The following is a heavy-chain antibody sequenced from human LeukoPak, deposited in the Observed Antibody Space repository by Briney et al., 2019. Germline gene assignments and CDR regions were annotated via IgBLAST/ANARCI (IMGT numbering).Heavy chain of an antibody. CDR3: ASGSYGSGFYYFYYMDV. CDR2: IRYDRRNQ. V-gene: IGHV3-30*02. CDR1: GFTFSSYG. D-gene: IGHD3-10*01. J-gene: IGHJ6*03. Sequence: GSLRLSCAASGFTFSSYGMHWVRQAPGKGLEWVAFIRYDRRNQYYADSVKGRFTISRDNAKNSVSLQMNSLRAEDTAVYYCASGSYGSGFYYFYYMDVWGKGTTVTVSS.